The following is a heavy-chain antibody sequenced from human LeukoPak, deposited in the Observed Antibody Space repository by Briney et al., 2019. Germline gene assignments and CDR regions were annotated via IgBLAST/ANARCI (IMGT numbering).Heavy chain of an antibody. D-gene: IGHD6-19*01. CDR1: GGSISSSSHY. J-gene: IGHJ4*02. Sequence: SETLSLTCTVSGGSISSSSHYWGWIRQPPGKGLEWIGSIYYSGSTYYNPSLESRVTISVDTSKNQFSLKLSSVTAADTAVYYCARPHSSGWYDYWGQGTLVTVSS. CDR2: IYYSGST. CDR3: ARPHSSGWYDY. V-gene: IGHV4-39*07.